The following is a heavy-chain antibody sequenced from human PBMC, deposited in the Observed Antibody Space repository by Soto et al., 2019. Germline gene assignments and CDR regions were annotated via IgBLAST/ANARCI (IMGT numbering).Heavy chain of an antibody. Sequence: SETLSLTCTVSGGSISSGGYYWSWIRQHPGKGLEWIGYIYYSGSTYYNPSLKSRVTISVDTSKNQFSLKLSSVTAADTALYYCARVIGQQLVPRYYFDYWGQGTLVTVSS. CDR1: GGSISSGGYY. V-gene: IGHV4-31*03. J-gene: IGHJ4*02. D-gene: IGHD6-13*01. CDR2: IYYSGST. CDR3: ARVIGQQLVPRYYFDY.